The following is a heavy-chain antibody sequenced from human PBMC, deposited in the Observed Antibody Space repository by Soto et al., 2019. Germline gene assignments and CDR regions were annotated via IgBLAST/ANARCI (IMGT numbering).Heavy chain of an antibody. CDR2: IRSRPHNYAT. CDR1: GLNFSGSA. V-gene: IGHV3-73*02. J-gene: IGHJ4*02. Sequence: EVQLGESGGGLVQIGGSLKLSCATSGLNFSGSAMHWARQASGKGLEWVGRIRSRPHNYATTYAASVEGRFTISRDDSKNTVYLQMNGLKTDDTAMYYCTTERDYWGRGTLVTVSS. CDR3: TTERDY.